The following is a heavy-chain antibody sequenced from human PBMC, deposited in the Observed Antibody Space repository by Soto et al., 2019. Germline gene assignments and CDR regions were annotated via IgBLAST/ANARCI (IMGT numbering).Heavy chain of an antibody. J-gene: IGHJ3*02. Sequence: LPETLSLTCTVSGGSVSSGSYYWSWIRQPPGKGLEWIGYIYYSGSTNYNPSLKSRVTISVDTSKNQFSLKLSSVTAADTAVYYCARVTTMVRGRAFDIWGQGTMVTVSS. CDR1: GGSVSSGSYY. D-gene: IGHD3-10*01. CDR3: ARVTTMVRGRAFDI. CDR2: IYYSGST. V-gene: IGHV4-61*01.